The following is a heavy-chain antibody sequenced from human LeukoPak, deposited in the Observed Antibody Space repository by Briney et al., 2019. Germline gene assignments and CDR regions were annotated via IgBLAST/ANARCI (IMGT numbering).Heavy chain of an antibody. CDR1: GGTFSSYT. J-gene: IGHJ4*02. D-gene: IGHD5-18*01. CDR2: IIPILGIA. CDR3: ARDGDTAMYYFDY. V-gene: IGHV1-69*04. Sequence: ASVKVSCKDPGGTFSSYTISWVRQAPGQGLEWMGRIIPILGIANYAQKFQGRVTITADKSTSTAYMELSSLRSEDTAVYYCARDGDTAMYYFDYWGQRTLVTVSS.